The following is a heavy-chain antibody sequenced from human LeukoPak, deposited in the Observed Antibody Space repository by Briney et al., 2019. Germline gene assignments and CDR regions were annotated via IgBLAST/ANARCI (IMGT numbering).Heavy chain of an antibody. Sequence: GGSLRLSCAASGFTFSSYGMHWVRQAPGKGLEWVSYISSSGSTIYYAESVRGRFTISRDNAKNSLYLQMNSLRAEDTAVYYCARTYYYDSSGYSYYFDYWGQGTLVTVSS. V-gene: IGHV3-48*04. CDR1: GFTFSSYG. J-gene: IGHJ4*02. CDR3: ARTYYYDSSGYSYYFDY. CDR2: ISSSGSTI. D-gene: IGHD3-22*01.